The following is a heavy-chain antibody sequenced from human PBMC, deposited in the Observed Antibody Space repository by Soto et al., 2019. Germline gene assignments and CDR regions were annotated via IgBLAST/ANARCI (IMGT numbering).Heavy chain of an antibody. CDR3: AAAPRY. CDR2: IYYSGST. CDR1: GGSISGYY. V-gene: IGHV4-59*01. D-gene: IGHD2-15*01. Sequence: QVQLQESGPGLVKPSATLSLTCRVSGGSISGYYWSWIRQTPEKGLEWIGYIYYSGSTNSNPSLKSRVTMLIDMSKNQFSLKLTSVSAADTAVYYCAAAPRYWGQGILVTVSS. J-gene: IGHJ4*02.